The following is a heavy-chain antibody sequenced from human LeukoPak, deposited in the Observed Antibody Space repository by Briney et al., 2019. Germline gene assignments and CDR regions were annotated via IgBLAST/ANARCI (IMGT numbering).Heavy chain of an antibody. CDR3: AREGTRSGMDV. J-gene: IGHJ6*02. Sequence: SETLSLTCTVSGGSISSYYWSWIRQPPGKGLEWIGYIYYSGSTYYNPSLKSRVTISVDTSKNQFSLKLSSVTAADTAVYYCAREGTRSGMDVWGQGTTVTVSS. D-gene: IGHD1-1*01. V-gene: IGHV4-59*01. CDR1: GGSISSYY. CDR2: IYYSGST.